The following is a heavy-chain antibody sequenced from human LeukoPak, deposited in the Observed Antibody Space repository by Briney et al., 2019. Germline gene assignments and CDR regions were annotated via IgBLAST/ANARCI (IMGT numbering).Heavy chain of an antibody. CDR1: GGTFSSYA. J-gene: IGHJ5*02. CDR2: IIPIFGTA. V-gene: IGHV1-69*13. D-gene: IGHD5-18*01. CDR3: ARALPHRRLMDTTMEQHWFDP. Sequence: ASVKVSCKASGGTFSSYAISWVRQAPGQGLEWTGGIIPIFGTANYAQKFQGRVTITADESTSTAYMELSSLRSEDTAVYYCARALPHRRLMDTTMEQHWFDPWGQGTLVTVSS.